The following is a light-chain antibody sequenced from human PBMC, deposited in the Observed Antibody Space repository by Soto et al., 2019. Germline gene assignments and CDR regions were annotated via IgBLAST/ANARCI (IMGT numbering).Light chain of an antibody. J-gene: IGKJ4*01. CDR1: QDLSNY. Sequence: DIQLTQSPSFLSASIGDRVTITCRASQDLSNYLAWYQKKPGEAPKLLIYVASTLHSGLPSRFSGSGSGTEFTLTISSLQPEDFATXXXXXXXXXXLXFGGGTKVDIK. CDR3: XXXXXXXLX. V-gene: IGKV1-9*01. CDR2: VAS.